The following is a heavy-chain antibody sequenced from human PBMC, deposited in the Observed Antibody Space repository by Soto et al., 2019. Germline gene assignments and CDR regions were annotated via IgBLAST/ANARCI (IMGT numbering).Heavy chain of an antibody. CDR1: GFTFSSYG. J-gene: IGHJ6*02. CDR3: TRHRSEDDDYYYYYRMDD. D-gene: IGHD1-1*01. Sequence: GGSLRLSCAASGFTFSSYGMHWVRQAPGKGLEWVAVISYDGSNKYYADSVKGRFTISRDNSKNTLYLQMNSLRAEDTAVYYCTRHRSEDDDYYYYYRMDDWGQGTLVTVSS. CDR2: ISYDGSNK. V-gene: IGHV3-30*03.